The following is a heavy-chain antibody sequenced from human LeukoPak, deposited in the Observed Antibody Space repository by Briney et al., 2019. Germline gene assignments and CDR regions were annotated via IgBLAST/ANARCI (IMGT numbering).Heavy chain of an antibody. J-gene: IGHJ4*02. Sequence: SETLSLTCAVYGGSVSGYYWSWIRQPPGKGLEWIGEINHSGSTNYNPSLKSRVTISVDTSKNQFSLKLSSVTAADTAVYYCARGPGYYYGSGSYFSFWGQGTLVTVSS. D-gene: IGHD3-10*01. CDR2: INHSGST. CDR3: ARGPGYYYGSGSYFSF. V-gene: IGHV4-34*01. CDR1: GGSVSGYY.